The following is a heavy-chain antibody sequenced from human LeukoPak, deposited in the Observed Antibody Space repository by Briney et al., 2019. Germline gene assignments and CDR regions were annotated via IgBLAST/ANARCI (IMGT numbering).Heavy chain of an antibody. CDR3: ARLAVAGRVFDY. V-gene: IGHV4-59*02. J-gene: IGHJ4*02. CDR1: GDSVSSTY. Sequence: PSETLSLTCSVSGDSVSSTYWSWVRQPPGKGLEWIAYGHHSERSNYNPSLKSRVTISVDTSKNQFSLKLSSVTAADTAVYYCARLAVAGRVFDYWGQGTLVTVSS. CDR2: GHHSERS. D-gene: IGHD6-19*01.